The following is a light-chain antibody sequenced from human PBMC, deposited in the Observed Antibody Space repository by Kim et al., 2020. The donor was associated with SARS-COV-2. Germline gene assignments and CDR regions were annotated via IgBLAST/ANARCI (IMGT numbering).Light chain of an antibody. Sequence: DIQMTQSPSTLSASVGDRVTITCRASQSISSWLAWYQQKPGKAPKLLINDASRLESWVPSRFSGSGSGTEFTLTISSLQPDDFATYYCQQYHSYSTFGQGTKLEI. J-gene: IGKJ2*01. CDR3: QQYHSYST. CDR2: DAS. V-gene: IGKV1-5*01. CDR1: QSISSW.